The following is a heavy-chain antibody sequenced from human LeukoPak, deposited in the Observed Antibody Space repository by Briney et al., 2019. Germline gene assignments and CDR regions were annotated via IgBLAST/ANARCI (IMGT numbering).Heavy chain of an antibody. CDR1: GYTFTSYY. CDR3: ASSRVGATVGDY. D-gene: IGHD1-26*01. Sequence: ALVKVSCKASGYTFTSYYMHWVRQAPGQGLEWMGIINPSGGSTSYAQKFQGRVTMTRDTSTSTVYMELSSLRSEDTAVYYCASSRVGATVGDYWGQGTLVTVSS. J-gene: IGHJ4*02. V-gene: IGHV1-46*01. CDR2: INPSGGST.